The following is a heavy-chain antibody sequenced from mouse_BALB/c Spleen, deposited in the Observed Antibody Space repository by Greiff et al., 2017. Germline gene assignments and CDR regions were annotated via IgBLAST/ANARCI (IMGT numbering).Heavy chain of an antibody. D-gene: IGHD1-1*01. V-gene: IGHV3-2*02. CDR2: ISYSGST. CDR1: GYSITSDYA. J-gene: IGHJ2*01. Sequence: VQLQQSGPGLVKPSQSLSLTCTVTGYSITSDYAWNWIRQFPGNKLEWMGYISYSGSTSYNPSLKSRISITRDTSKNQFFLQLNSVTTEDTATYYCATYGSSYFDYWGQGTTLTVSS. CDR3: ATYGSSYFDY.